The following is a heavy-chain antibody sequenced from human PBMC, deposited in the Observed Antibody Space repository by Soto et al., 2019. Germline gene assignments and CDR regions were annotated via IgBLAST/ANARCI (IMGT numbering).Heavy chain of an antibody. Sequence: ASVKVSCKASGHTFTSYYMHWVRQAPGQGLEWMGIINPSGGSTSYAQKFQGRVTMTRDTSTSTVYMELSSLRSEDTAVYYCARGFLEYSSSSVFDYWGQGTLVTVSS. J-gene: IGHJ4*02. V-gene: IGHV1-46*01. D-gene: IGHD6-6*01. CDR2: INPSGGST. CDR1: GHTFTSYY. CDR3: ARGFLEYSSSSVFDY.